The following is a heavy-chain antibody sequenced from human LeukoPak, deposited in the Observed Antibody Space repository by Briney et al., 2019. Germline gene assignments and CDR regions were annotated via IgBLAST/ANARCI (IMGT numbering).Heavy chain of an antibody. Sequence: GGSLRPSGAAPGFTFATKTLNGVAKPQGKGRSCSSGIFGNGEGTYYADSVKGRFTISRDNSKNTLYLQMNSLRAEDTAVYYCAKDREPDGRWNFDFWGQGTLVTVSS. CDR2: IFGNGEGT. D-gene: IGHD1-1*01. V-gene: IGHV3-23*01. J-gene: IGHJ4*02. CDR3: AKDREPDGRWNFDF. CDR1: GFTFATKT.